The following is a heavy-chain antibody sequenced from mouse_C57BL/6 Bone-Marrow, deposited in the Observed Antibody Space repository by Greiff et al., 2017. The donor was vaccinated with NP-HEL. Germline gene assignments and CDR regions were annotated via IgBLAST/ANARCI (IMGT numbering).Heavy chain of an antibody. V-gene: IGHV5-15*01. CDR1: GFTFSDYG. CDR3: ARYYTLYYYAMDY. Sequence: DVKLVESGGGLVQPGGSLKLSCAASGFTFSDYGMAWVRQAPRKGPGWVAFISNLAYSIYYADTVTGRFTLSRENAKNTLYLEMSSLRSEDTAMYYCARYYTLYYYAMDYWGQGTSVTVSS. CDR2: ISNLAYSI. J-gene: IGHJ4*01. D-gene: IGHD2-12*01.